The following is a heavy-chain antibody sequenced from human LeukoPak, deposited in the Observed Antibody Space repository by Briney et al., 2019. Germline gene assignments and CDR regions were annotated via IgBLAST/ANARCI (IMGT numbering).Heavy chain of an antibody. CDR3: ARDGGSGSYSVDWFDP. J-gene: IGHJ5*02. Sequence: ASVKVSCKASGYTFTSYYMHWVRQAPGQGLEWMGIINPSGGSTSYAQKFQGRVTMTRDTSTSTAYMELSSLRSEDTAVYYCARDGGSGSYSVDWFDPWGQGTLVTVSS. CDR1: GYTFTSYY. D-gene: IGHD3-10*01. CDR2: INPSGGST. V-gene: IGHV1-46*01.